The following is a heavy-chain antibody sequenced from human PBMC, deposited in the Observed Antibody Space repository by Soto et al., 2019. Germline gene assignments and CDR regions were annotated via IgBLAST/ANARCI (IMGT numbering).Heavy chain of an antibody. CDR1: GFTFDDYA. CDR3: AKDIAENYDFWSGPLCD. J-gene: IGHJ4*02. V-gene: IGHV3-9*01. D-gene: IGHD3-3*01. CDR2: ISWNSGSI. Sequence: LRLSCAASGFTFDDYAMHWVRQAPGKGLEWVSGISWNSGSIGYADSVKGRFTISRDNAKNSLYLQMNSLRAEDTALYYCAKDIAENYDFWSGPLCDWGQGTRVTVSS.